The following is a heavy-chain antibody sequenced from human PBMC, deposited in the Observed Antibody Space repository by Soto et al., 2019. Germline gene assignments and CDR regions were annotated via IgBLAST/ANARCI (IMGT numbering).Heavy chain of an antibody. Sequence: QVQLQESGPGLVKHLETLSLTCTVSGGSVNSDNYYWSWIRQPPGKGLEWIGYISHSGRTSDNPSLETRVTITVDTSRIQFSLRVSSVTAADTAVFYCAREYSNSPEAFDLWGQGALVTFSS. J-gene: IGHJ4*02. D-gene: IGHD6-6*01. CDR2: ISHSGRT. CDR1: GGSVNSDNYY. CDR3: AREYSNSPEAFDL. V-gene: IGHV4-61*01.